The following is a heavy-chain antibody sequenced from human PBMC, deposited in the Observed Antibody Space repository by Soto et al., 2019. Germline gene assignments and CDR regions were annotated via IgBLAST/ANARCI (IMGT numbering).Heavy chain of an antibody. Sequence: QVQLQESGPGLVKPSQTLSLTCTVSGGSISSGDYYWSWIRQPPGKGLEWIGYIYYSGSTYYNPSLKSPVTISVDTSKNQFSLKLSSVTAADTAVYYCARDNILGILYGGMDVWGQGTTVTVSS. V-gene: IGHV4-30-4*01. CDR2: IYYSGST. J-gene: IGHJ6*02. CDR1: GGSISSGDYY. CDR3: ARDNILGILYGGMDV. D-gene: IGHD3-3*01.